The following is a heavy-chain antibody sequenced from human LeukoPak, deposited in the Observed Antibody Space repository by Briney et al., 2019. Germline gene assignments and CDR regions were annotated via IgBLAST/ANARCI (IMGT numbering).Heavy chain of an antibody. D-gene: IGHD5-18*01. V-gene: IGHV3-53*01. J-gene: IGHJ4*02. CDR3: ARERINSYGSPFGY. CDR1: GFTVSTNY. Sequence: GGSLRLSCAASGFTVSTNYMSWVRQAPGKGLEWVSVIYSGGSTYYADSVKGRFTISGDNSKNTLYLQMNSLRAEDTAVYYCARERINSYGSPFGYWGQGTLVTVSS. CDR2: IYSGGST.